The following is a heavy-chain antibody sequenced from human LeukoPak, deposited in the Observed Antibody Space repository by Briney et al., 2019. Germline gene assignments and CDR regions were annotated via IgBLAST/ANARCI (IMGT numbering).Heavy chain of an antibody. D-gene: IGHD4-11*01. Sequence: PGRSLRLSCAASGFTFSSYAMHWVRQAPGKGLEWVAVISYDGSNKYYADSVKGRFTISRDNSKNTLYLQMNSLRAEDTAVYYCARRHDYSNYPDYWGQGTLVTVSS. CDR1: GFTFSSYA. V-gene: IGHV3-30-3*01. J-gene: IGHJ4*02. CDR3: ARRHDYSNYPDY. CDR2: ISYDGSNK.